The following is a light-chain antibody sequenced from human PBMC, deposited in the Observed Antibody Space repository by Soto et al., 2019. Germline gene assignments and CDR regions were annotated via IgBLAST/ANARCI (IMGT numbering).Light chain of an antibody. CDR3: CSHVGGSSPQWV. Sequence: QSALTQPASVSGSPGQSITISCTGTSNDVGGYNLVSWFQQHPGKAPKLMISEVKKRPSGVSNRFSGSKSANTASLTISGLQAEDEADYYCCSHVGGSSPQWVFGGGTKLTVL. CDR1: SNDVGGYNL. J-gene: IGLJ3*02. CDR2: EVK. V-gene: IGLV2-23*02.